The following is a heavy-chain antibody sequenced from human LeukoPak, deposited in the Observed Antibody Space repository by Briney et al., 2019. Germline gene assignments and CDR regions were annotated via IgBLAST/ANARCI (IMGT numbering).Heavy chain of an antibody. V-gene: IGHV3-21*04. CDR1: GFTFSSYS. CDR3: AKANKWELLRGYFDY. J-gene: IGHJ4*02. CDR2: ISSSSSYI. Sequence: GGSLRLSCAASGFTFSSYSMNWVRQAPGKGLEWVSSISSSSSYIYYADSVKGRFTISRDNAKNSLYLQMNSLRAEDTAVYYCAKANKWELLRGYFDYWGQGTLVTVSS. D-gene: IGHD1-26*01.